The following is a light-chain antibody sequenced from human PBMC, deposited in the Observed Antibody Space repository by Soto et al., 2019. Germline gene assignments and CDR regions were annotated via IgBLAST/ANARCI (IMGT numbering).Light chain of an antibody. CDR2: GTF. V-gene: IGKV3-20*01. CDR3: QHYGSSQYT. J-gene: IGKJ2*01. CDR1: RSVSDSY. Sequence: EIVLTQSPGTLSLSPGERATLSCRASRSVSDSYIAWYQQKPGQAPRLLIYGTFTRATGIPDRFSGSGSGTDFTLTISRLEPEDFAVFYRQHYGSSQYTFGQGTKLEIK.